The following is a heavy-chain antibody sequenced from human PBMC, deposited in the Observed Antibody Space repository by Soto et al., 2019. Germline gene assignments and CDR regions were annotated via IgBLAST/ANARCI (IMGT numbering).Heavy chain of an antibody. CDR3: ANLIAAKDYYYGMDV. D-gene: IGHD6-6*01. V-gene: IGHV3-23*01. CDR1: GFTFSSYA. J-gene: IGHJ6*02. Sequence: GSLRLSCAASGFTFSSYAMSWVRQAPGKGLEWVSAISGSGGSTYYADSVKGRFTISRDNSKNTLYLQMNSLRAEDTAVYYCANLIAAKDYYYGMDVWGQETTVTVSS. CDR2: ISGSGGST.